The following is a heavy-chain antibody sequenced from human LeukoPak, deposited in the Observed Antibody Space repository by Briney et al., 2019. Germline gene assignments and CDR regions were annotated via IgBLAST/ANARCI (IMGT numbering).Heavy chain of an antibody. Sequence: PSETLSLTCAVYGGSFSGYYWSWIRQPPGKGLEWIGEINHSGSTNYNPSLKSRVTISVDTSKNQFSLKLSSVTAADTAVYYCASCYPTFGPARASYYFDYWGQGTLVTVSS. J-gene: IGHJ4*02. V-gene: IGHV4-34*01. CDR2: INHSGST. CDR3: ASCYPTFGPARASYYFDY. D-gene: IGHD2-15*01. CDR1: GGSFSGYY.